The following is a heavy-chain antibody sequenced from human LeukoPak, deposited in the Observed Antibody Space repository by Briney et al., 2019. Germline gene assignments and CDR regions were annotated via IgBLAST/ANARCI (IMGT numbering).Heavy chain of an antibody. V-gene: IGHV4-59*11. Sequence: SKTLSLTCTVSGASISSHYWSWLRQPPGKGLEWIGYIYHSGLTNFNPSLKSRVTMSVDTSKGQVSLRLRSVTAADTAVYYCARDSAGDASGWYSGVWGKGTTVTVSS. CDR2: IYHSGLT. J-gene: IGHJ6*04. D-gene: IGHD6-19*01. CDR3: ARDSAGDASGWYSGV. CDR1: GASISSHY.